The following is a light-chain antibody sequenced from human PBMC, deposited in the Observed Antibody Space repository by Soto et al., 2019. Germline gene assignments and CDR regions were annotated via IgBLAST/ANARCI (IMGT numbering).Light chain of an antibody. Sequence: EIVLTQSPGTLSLSPGERATLSCRASQSVSSNYLAWYQQKPGQAPRLLIYGASSRATGIPDRFSGSGSATDFTLTISRLEPEDFVVYYCQQYGTSQWTFGQGTKVEIK. V-gene: IGKV3-20*01. J-gene: IGKJ1*01. CDR2: GAS. CDR3: QQYGTSQWT. CDR1: QSVSSNY.